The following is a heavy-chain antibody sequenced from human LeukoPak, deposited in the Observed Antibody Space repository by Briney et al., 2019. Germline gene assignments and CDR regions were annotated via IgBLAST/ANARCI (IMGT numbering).Heavy chain of an antibody. Sequence: PGGSLRLSCGASGFTFSSHWMTWVRQAPGKGLECVANISQDASEKYYVDSVKGRFTISRDTAKNSLYLQMNSLRAEDTAVYYCARDSLGRGWLFDYWGQGTLVTVSS. J-gene: IGHJ4*02. D-gene: IGHD7-27*01. V-gene: IGHV3-7*05. CDR2: ISQDASEK. CDR1: GFTFSSHW. CDR3: ARDSLGRGWLFDY.